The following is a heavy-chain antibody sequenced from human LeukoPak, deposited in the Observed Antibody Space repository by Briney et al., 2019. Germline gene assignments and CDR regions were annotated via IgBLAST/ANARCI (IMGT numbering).Heavy chain of an antibody. CDR1: GFTFSSYS. CDR3: ARDGFLGQWLVPFDY. J-gene: IGHJ4*02. Sequence: GGSLRLSCAASGFTFSSYSMNWVRQAPGKGLEWVSSISSSSSYIYYADSVKGRFTISRDNAKNSPYLQMNSLRAEDTAVYYCARDGFLGQWLVPFDYWGQGTLVTVSS. D-gene: IGHD6-19*01. V-gene: IGHV3-21*01. CDR2: ISSSSSYI.